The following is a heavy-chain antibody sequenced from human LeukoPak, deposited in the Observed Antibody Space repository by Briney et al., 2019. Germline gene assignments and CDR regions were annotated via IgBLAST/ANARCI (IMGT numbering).Heavy chain of an antibody. CDR3: AKGRQTYYYYGMDV. Sequence: GGSPRLSCAASRFTFSSYAMSWVRQAPGKGLEWVSAISNSGGSTYYADSVKGRFTISRDNSKNTLSLQMNSLRAEDTAVYYCAKGRQTYYYYGMDVWGQGTTVTVSS. J-gene: IGHJ6*02. CDR1: RFTFSSYA. V-gene: IGHV3-23*01. CDR2: ISNSGGST.